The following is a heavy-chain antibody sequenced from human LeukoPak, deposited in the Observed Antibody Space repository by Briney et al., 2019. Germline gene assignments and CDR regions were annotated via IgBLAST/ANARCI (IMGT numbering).Heavy chain of an antibody. J-gene: IGHJ4*02. D-gene: IGHD3-10*01. CDR2: ISPGDSDT. CDR3: ARRPRFGSGSYLYYFDY. CDR1: GYRSTSYW. Sequence: GESLKISCKGSGYRSTSYWIGWVRQMPGKGLEWMGIISPGDSDTRYSPSFQGQVTISADKSISTAYLQWSSLRASDTAMYYCARRPRFGSGSYLYYFDYWGRGTLVTVSS. V-gene: IGHV5-51*01.